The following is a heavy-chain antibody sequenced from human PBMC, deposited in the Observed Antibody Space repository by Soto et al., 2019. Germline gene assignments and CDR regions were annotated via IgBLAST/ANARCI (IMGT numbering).Heavy chain of an antibody. Sequence: GSLRLSCTVSGGSISSSSYYWGWIRQPPGKGLEWIGSIYYSGSTYYNPSLKSRVTISVGTSKNQFSLKLSSVTAADTAVYYCARRFAVTRWFPPEDYWGQGTLVTVSS. V-gene: IGHV4-39*01. CDR2: IYYSGST. J-gene: IGHJ4*02. D-gene: IGHD4-4*01. CDR1: GGSISSSSYY. CDR3: ARRFAVTRWFPPEDY.